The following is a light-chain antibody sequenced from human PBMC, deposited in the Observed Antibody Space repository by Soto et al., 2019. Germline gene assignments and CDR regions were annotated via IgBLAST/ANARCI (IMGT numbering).Light chain of an antibody. Sequence: QSALTQPASVSGSPGQSITISCTGTSSDFGGYKYVSWYQQHPGKAPKLMIYEVSNRPSGVSNRFSGSKSGNTASLTISGLQAEDEADYYCSSYTSSSTPYVFGTGTKVTVL. V-gene: IGLV2-14*01. J-gene: IGLJ1*01. CDR2: EVS. CDR3: SSYTSSSTPYV. CDR1: SSDFGGYKY.